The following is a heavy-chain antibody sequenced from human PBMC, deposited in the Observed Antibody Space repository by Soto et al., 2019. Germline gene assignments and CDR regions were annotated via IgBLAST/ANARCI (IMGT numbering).Heavy chain of an antibody. CDR3: ARESEDLTSNLDY. CDR2: ISSTTNYI. CDR1: GFTFTRYS. Sequence: GGSLRLSCAASGFTFTRYSMNWVRQAPGKGLEWVSSISSTTNYIYYGDSMKGRFTISRDNAKNSLYLEMNSLRAEDTAVYYCARESEDLTSNLDYWGQGTLVTVSS. J-gene: IGHJ4*02. V-gene: IGHV3-21*06.